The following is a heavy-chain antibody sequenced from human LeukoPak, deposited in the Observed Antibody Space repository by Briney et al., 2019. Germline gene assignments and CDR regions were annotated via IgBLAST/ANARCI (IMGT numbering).Heavy chain of an antibody. CDR1: GGSISSYY. CDR2: IYSSGST. Sequence: SETLSLTCTVSGGSISSYYWSWIRQPAGKGLEWIGRIYSSGSTNYNPSLKSRVSLSVGTSKNQFSLKLSSVTAADTAVYYCARGSAVVTAAGPYDYWGQGTLVTVSS. CDR3: ARGSAVVTAAGPYDY. J-gene: IGHJ4*02. D-gene: IGHD6-13*01. V-gene: IGHV4-4*07.